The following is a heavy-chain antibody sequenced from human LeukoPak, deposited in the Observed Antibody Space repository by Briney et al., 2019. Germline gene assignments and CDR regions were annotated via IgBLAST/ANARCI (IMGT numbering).Heavy chain of an antibody. Sequence: GAAGKVSCKGVGYSFTSYGISWVRQAPGQGLEWEGGISAYNGNTNYAQKVQGRGTMTTDTSTSTAYMELRSLRSYDTAVYYCARQLWLSFGSDYWGQGTLVTVSS. J-gene: IGHJ4*02. CDR2: ISAYNGNT. V-gene: IGHV1-18*01. CDR1: GYSFTSYG. CDR3: ARQLWLSFGSDY. D-gene: IGHD5-18*01.